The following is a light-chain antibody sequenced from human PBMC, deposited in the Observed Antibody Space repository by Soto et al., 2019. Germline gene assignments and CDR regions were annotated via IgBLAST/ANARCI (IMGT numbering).Light chain of an antibody. CDR1: QDISNW. CDR2: HAT. Sequence: DIPMTQSPSSVSASVGDRVTITCRASQDISNWLAWFQRKPGEVPKLLVYHATTLQSGVPSRFRGSQSGTDFTLTISSLQSEDFAYYYCQQAYRLPLTFGGGTRVE. J-gene: IGKJ4*01. V-gene: IGKV1-12*01. CDR3: QQAYRLPLT.